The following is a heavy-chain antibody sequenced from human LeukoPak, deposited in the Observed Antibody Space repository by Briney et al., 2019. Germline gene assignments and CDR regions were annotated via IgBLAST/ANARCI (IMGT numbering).Heavy chain of an antibody. CDR2: ISGSGGKT. D-gene: IGHD1-26*01. V-gene: IGHV3-23*01. CDR1: GFTFSSYG. Sequence: GWSLRLSCVASGFTFSSYGMSWVRQAPGKGLEWVSAISGSGGKTYNADSVKGRLTISRDNSRKTLYLQMNSLRAEDTAVYYCAKDGGSYQFDSWGQGTLVTVSS. CDR3: AKDGGSYQFDS. J-gene: IGHJ4*02.